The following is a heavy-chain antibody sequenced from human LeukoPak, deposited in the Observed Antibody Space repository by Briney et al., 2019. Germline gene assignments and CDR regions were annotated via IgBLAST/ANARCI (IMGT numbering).Heavy chain of an antibody. CDR3: AKDDDIVVVPAAMVDY. Sequence: GGPLRLSCAASGFTFSSYAMSWVRQAPGKGLEWVSAISGSGGSTYYADSVKGRFTISRDNSKNTLYLQMNSLRAEDTAVYYCAKDDDIVVVPAAMVDYWGQGTLVTVSS. CDR2: ISGSGGST. V-gene: IGHV3-23*01. J-gene: IGHJ4*02. CDR1: GFTFSSYA. D-gene: IGHD2-2*01.